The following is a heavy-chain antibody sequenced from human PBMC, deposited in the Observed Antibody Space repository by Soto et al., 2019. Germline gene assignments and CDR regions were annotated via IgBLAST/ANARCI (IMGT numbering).Heavy chain of an antibody. Sequence: SETLSLTCAVSGGSISSGGYSWSWIRQPPGKGLEWIGYIYHSGSTYYTPSLKSRVTISVYRSKNQFSLKLRSVTAADTAVYYCARHRGGSSSLEFWGQGTLVTVSS. V-gene: IGHV4-30-2*01. CDR2: IYHSGST. CDR3: ARHRGGSSSLEF. CDR1: GGSISSGGYS. J-gene: IGHJ4*02. D-gene: IGHD6-13*01.